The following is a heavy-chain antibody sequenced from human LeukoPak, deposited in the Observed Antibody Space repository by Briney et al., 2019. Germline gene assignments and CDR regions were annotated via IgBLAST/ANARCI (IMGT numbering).Heavy chain of an antibody. J-gene: IGHJ4*02. CDR1: GGSISSYY. D-gene: IGHD4-17*01. V-gene: IGHV4-59*01. Sequence: SETLSLTCTVSGGSISSYYWSWIRQPPGKGLEWIGYIYYSGSTNYNPSLKSRVTISVDTSKDQFSLKLSSVTAADTAVYYCARSKDGDFDYWGQGTLVTVSS. CDR2: IYYSGST. CDR3: ARSKDGDFDY.